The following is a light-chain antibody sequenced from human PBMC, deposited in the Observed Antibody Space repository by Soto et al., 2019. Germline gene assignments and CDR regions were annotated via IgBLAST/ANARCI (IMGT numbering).Light chain of an antibody. Sequence: EVVLTQSPDTLSLSPGEGASFSCRASHSITDNYLAWYQQRPGQAPKLLIYGASRRAPGIPDRFSDSGFGTDFTLTINSLEPEDFAMYYCQQYGFSPGTFGGGTKVE. V-gene: IGKV3-20*01. CDR1: HSITDNY. CDR2: GAS. CDR3: QQYGFSPGT. J-gene: IGKJ4*01.